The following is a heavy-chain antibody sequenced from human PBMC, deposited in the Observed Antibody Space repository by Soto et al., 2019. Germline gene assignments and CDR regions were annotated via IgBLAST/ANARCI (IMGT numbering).Heavy chain of an antibody. CDR3: VKDESINWYSGHFRH. D-gene: IGHD6-13*01. CDR2: INWNSGSI. J-gene: IGHJ1*01. V-gene: IGHV3-9*01. CDR1: GFTFDDYA. Sequence: PVGSLRLSCAASGFTFDDYAVHWVRQVPGKGLEWVSGINWNSGSIGYADSVKGRFAISRDNAKNSLHLQMNSLRAEDTAFYYCVKDESINWYSGHFRHWGQGTLVTVSS.